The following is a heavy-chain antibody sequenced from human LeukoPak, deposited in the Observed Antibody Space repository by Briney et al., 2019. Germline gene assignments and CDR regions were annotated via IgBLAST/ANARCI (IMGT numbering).Heavy chain of an antibody. Sequence: GGSLRLSCGASGFTFSSYWMSWVRQAPGKGLEWVANIKKDGSETYYMDPVRGRFIVSRDNAKNSVFLQMNSLRAEDTAVYYCARDFAAAVGWGQGTLVTVSS. D-gene: IGHD6-13*01. V-gene: IGHV3-7*01. CDR2: IKKDGSET. J-gene: IGHJ4*02. CDR1: GFTFSSYW. CDR3: ARDFAAAVG.